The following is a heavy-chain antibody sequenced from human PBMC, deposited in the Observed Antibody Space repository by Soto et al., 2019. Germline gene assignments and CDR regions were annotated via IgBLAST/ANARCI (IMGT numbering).Heavy chain of an antibody. Sequence: QVQLVQSGAEVKKPGASVKVSCKASGYTFTIYGISWVRQAPGQGLEWMGWINPYNGNTNYAQKLQGRVTMTTDTSTSTANMELRSLGSDDTAVYYCARDRGYNPDTFDIWGQGTMVTVSS. CDR2: INPYNGNT. CDR3: ARDRGYNPDTFDI. D-gene: IGHD1-20*01. V-gene: IGHV1-18*01. J-gene: IGHJ3*02. CDR1: GYTFTIYG.